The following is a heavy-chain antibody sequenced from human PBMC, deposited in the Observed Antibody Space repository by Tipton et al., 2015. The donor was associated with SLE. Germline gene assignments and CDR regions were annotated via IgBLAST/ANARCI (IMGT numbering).Heavy chain of an antibody. CDR3: ASRGRMIAVAVRHAFDS. CDR1: GFTFSDYY. J-gene: IGHJ3*01. V-gene: IGHV3-11*01. D-gene: IGHD6-19*01. Sequence: SLRLSCAASGFTFSDYYMSWIRQAPGKGLEWVSYISSSGSTIYYADSVKGRFTISRDNAKNSLYLQMNSLRAEDTAVYYCASRGRMIAVAVRHAFDSWGQGTLVTVSS. CDR2: ISSSGSTI.